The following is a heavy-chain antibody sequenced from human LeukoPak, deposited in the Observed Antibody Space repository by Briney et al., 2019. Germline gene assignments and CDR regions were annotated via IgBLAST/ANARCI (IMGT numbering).Heavy chain of an antibody. CDR2: INQGGSDK. V-gene: IGHV3-7*01. CDR1: GFPLGAFW. Sequence: GGSLRLSCSASGFPLGAFWMTWFRQPPGKGLEWVANINQGGSDKYYVDSVKGRFTISRDNANNLLYLQMNSLRGEDTAVYYCTRDRSRAEDDWGQGTLVTVSS. D-gene: IGHD1-14*01. CDR3: TRDRSRAEDD. J-gene: IGHJ4*02.